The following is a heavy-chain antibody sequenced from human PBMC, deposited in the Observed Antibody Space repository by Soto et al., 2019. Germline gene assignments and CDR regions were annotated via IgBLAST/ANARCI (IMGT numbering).Heavy chain of an antibody. D-gene: IGHD6-19*01. Sequence: EVQLLGSGGGLVQPGESLRLSCVTSGFTFSSYTMTWVRQAPGKGLEWVSTIGGSTYYGDSVKGRFTISRDDSKNTLYLQMNSLRAEDTAVYYCATLIAVAGRGAGYWGQGTLVTVSS. CDR3: ATLIAVAGRGAGY. CDR2: IGGST. J-gene: IGHJ4*02. V-gene: IGHV3-23*01. CDR1: GFTFSSYT.